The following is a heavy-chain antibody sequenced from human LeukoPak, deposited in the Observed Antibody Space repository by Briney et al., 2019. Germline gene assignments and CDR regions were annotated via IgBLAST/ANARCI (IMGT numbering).Heavy chain of an antibody. CDR1: GFSFTNYA. CDR3: AKDSRRTSGWYYFDY. V-gene: IGHV3-23*01. J-gene: IGHJ4*02. Sequence: GGSLRLSCAASGFSFTNYAMSWVRQAPGKGLEWVSGITDSGDNTYYADSVKGRFSISRDNSKDTLYLQANGLRAEDTAVYYCAKDSRRTSGWYYFDYWGQGALVTVSS. CDR2: ITDSGDNT. D-gene: IGHD6-19*01.